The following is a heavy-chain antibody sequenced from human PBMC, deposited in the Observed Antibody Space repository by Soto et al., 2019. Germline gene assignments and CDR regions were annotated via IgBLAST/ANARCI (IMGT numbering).Heavy chain of an antibody. V-gene: IGHV4-59*01. CDR3: ARDLAPLGQYYDILTAQSGFDP. CDR2: IYYSGST. Sequence: SETLSLTCTVSGGSISSYYWSWIRQPPGKGLEWIGYIYYSGSTNYNPSLKSRVTISVDTSKNQFSLKLSSVTAADTAVYYCARDLAPLGQYYDILTAQSGFDPWGQGTLVTVSS. J-gene: IGHJ5*02. D-gene: IGHD3-9*01. CDR1: GGSISSYY.